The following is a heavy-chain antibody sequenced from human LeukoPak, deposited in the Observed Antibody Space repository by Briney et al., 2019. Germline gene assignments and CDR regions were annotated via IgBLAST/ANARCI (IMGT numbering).Heavy chain of an antibody. D-gene: IGHD2-2*01. J-gene: IGHJ4*02. CDR2: ISGSGGST. CDR3: AKVVGSYCSSATCYNDY. Sequence: EGSLRLSCAASGFSFSSYAMSWVRQAPGKGLEWVSVISGSGGSTYYADSVKGRFTISRDNSKNTLYLQMNGLRAEDTAVYYCAKVVGSYCSSATCYNDYWGQGTLVTVSS. CDR1: GFSFSSYA. V-gene: IGHV3-23*01.